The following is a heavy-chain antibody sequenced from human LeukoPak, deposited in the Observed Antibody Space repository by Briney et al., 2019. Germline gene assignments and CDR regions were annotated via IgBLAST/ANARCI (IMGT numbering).Heavy chain of an antibody. D-gene: IGHD3-9*01. J-gene: IGHJ4*02. CDR1: GGSFSGYY. V-gene: IGHV4-34*01. CDR3: ARMTGYYDY. Sequence: PSEALSPTCAVYGGSFSGYYWSWIRQPPGKGLEWIGEINHSGSTNYNPSLKSRVTISVDTSKNQFSLKLSSVTAADTAVYYCARMTGYYDYWGQGTLVTVSS. CDR2: INHSGST.